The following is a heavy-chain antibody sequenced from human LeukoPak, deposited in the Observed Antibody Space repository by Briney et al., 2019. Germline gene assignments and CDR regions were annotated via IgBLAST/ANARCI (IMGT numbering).Heavy chain of an antibody. CDR2: IYHSGST. CDR1: GYSISSGYY. CDR3: ARGNYYDSSGYFFREYYFDY. D-gene: IGHD3-22*01. V-gene: IGHV4-38-2*02. Sequence: SETLSLTCTVSGYSISSGYYWGWIRQPPGKGLEWIGSIYHSGSTYYNPSLKSRVTISVDTSKNQFSLKLSSVTAADTAVYYCARGNYYDSSGYFFREYYFDYWGQGTLVTVSS. J-gene: IGHJ4*02.